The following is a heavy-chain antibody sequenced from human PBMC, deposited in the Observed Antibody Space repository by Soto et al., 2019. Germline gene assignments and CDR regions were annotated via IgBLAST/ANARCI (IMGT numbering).Heavy chain of an antibody. V-gene: IGHV4-39*01. CDR3: SSQQNTGDTDWWLAP. CDR1: GGSISTSRSY. J-gene: IGHJ5*02. Sequence: ASETLSLTCSVSGGSISTSRSYWAWIRQPPGKGLEWLANIFYSGSTFYNPSLASRVSVSVDTSKNEFSLKLRSVTAADTAVYYCSSQQNTGDTDWWLAPWGWGTLVTVSS. CDR2: IFYSGST. D-gene: IGHD3-9*01.